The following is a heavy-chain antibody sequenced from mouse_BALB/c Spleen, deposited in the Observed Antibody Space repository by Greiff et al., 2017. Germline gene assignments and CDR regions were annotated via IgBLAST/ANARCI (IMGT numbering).Heavy chain of an antibody. CDR2: ISTYYGDA. CDR1: GYTFTDYA. D-gene: IGHD2-3*01. V-gene: IGHV1S137*01. CDR3: ARGGYSYAMDY. J-gene: IGHJ4*01. Sequence: VQLQQSGAELVRPGVSVKISCKGSGYTFTDYAMHWVKQSHAKSLEWIGVISTYYGDASYNQKFKGKATMTVDKSSSTAYMELARLTSEDSAIYYCARGGYSYAMDYWGQGTSVTVSS.